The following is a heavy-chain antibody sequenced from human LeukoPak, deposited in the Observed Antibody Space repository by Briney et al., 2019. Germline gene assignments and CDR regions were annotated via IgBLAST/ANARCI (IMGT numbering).Heavy chain of an antibody. J-gene: IGHJ4*02. Sequence: SETLSLTCTVSGGSISSGDYYWSWIRQPPGKGLEWIGYIYYSGSTYYNPSLKSRVTISVDTSKNQSSLKLSSVTAADTAVYYCARDMVRGVIAPAGLYYWGQGTLVTVSS. D-gene: IGHD3-10*01. CDR3: ARDMVRGVIAPAGLYY. CDR2: IYYSGST. CDR1: GGSISSGDYY. V-gene: IGHV4-30-4*01.